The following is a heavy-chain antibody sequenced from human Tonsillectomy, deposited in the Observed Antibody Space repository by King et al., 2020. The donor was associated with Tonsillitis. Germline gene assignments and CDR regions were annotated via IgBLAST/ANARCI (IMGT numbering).Heavy chain of an antibody. V-gene: IGHV3-30*04. CDR1: TITFSSYA. D-gene: IGHD4/OR15-4a*01. J-gene: IGHJ4*02. CDR3: ARAVYGGYFDY. Sequence: VQLVESGGGVVQPGRSLRLSCAASTITFSSYAMLWVRQAPGKGLEWVVFISYDGGNQYYADSVKGRFTISRDNAKDTLYLQMNSLTAADTAVYYCARAVYGGYFDYWGQGTLVTVSS. CDR2: ISYDGGNQ.